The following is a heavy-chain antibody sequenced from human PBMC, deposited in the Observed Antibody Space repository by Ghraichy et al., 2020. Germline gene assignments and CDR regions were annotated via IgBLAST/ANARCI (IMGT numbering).Heavy chain of an antibody. Sequence: SGPTLVKPTQTLTLTCTFSEFSLSTSGMCVSWIRQSPGKALEWLALIDWDDDKYYSTSLKTRLTISKDTSKNQVVLTMTNMDPVDTATYYCVRSREGYCTGGVCYNWFFDLWGRGTLVTVSS. D-gene: IGHD2-8*02. CDR1: EFSLSTSGMC. CDR2: IDWDDDK. CDR3: VRSREGYCTGGVCYNWFFDL. V-gene: IGHV2-70*01. J-gene: IGHJ2*01.